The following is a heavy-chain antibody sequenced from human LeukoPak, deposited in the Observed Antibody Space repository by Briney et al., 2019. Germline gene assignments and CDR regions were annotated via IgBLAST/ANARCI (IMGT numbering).Heavy chain of an antibody. CDR3: ARASLTEMATNV. J-gene: IGHJ4*02. CDR1: GGTFRSYA. CDR2: IIPILGIA. V-gene: IGHV1-69*04. Sequence: SVKVSCKASGGTFRSYAISWVRQAPGQGLEWMGRIIPILGIANYAQKFQGRVTITADKSTSTAYMELSSLRSEDTAVYYCARASLTEMATNVGGQGTLVTVSS. D-gene: IGHD5-24*01.